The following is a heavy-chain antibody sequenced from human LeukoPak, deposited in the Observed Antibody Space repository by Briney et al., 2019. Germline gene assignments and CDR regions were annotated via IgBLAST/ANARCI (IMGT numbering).Heavy chain of an antibody. J-gene: IGHJ4*02. CDR1: GYNFANYW. V-gene: IGHV5-51*01. D-gene: IGHD2-2*01. Sequence: GESLKISCKGSGYNFANYWIGWVRQMPRTGLEWMGIIYPGDSDTRYSPSFQGQVTISADKSISTAFLQWNSLKASDTALYYCARTDYCSSTTCPPDYWGQGTLVTVSS. CDR3: ARTDYCSSTTCPPDY. CDR2: IYPGDSDT.